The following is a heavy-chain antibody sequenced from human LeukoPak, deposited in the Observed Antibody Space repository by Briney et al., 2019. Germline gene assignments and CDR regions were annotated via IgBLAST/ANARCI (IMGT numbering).Heavy chain of an antibody. D-gene: IGHD2-21*01. CDR1: GVSSSSSY. CDR3: ARHRFASPLDS. Sequence: SETLSLTCTVSGVSSSSSYWSWIRQPPGKGREWIGYIFYTGDSNHNPSLKSRVSISLDTSKNQISLKLSSVTAADTAVYYCARHRFASPLDSWGQGTLVTVSS. CDR2: IFYTGDS. J-gene: IGHJ4*02. V-gene: IGHV4-59*08.